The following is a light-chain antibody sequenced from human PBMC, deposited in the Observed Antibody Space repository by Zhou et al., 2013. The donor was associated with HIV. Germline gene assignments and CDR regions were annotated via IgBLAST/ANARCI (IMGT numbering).Light chain of an antibody. CDR1: QGIGSA. CDR3: QQSYSTPQT. V-gene: IGKV1-13*02. Sequence: AIQLTQSPPSLSASVGDRVTITCRASQGIGSALAWYQQKPGKAPKLLIYDASNLNGVPSRFSGSGSETDFTLTISSLQPEDFATYYCQQSYSTPQTFGQGTKVEIK. J-gene: IGKJ1*01. CDR2: DAS.